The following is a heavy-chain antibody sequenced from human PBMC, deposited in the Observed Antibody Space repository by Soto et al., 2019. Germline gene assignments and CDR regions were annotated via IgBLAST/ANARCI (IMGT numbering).Heavy chain of an antibody. CDR3: ANYCSGGSCPTLLRPNSGQRVGFDY. CDR1: GFTFSSYA. J-gene: IGHJ4*02. V-gene: IGHV3-23*01. D-gene: IGHD2-15*01. CDR2: ISGSGGST. Sequence: EVQLLESGGGLVQPGGSLRLSCAASGFTFSSYAMSWVRQAPGKGLEWVSAISGSGGSTYYADSVKGRFTISRDNSKNTLYLQMNSLRAEDTAVYYCANYCSGGSCPTLLRPNSGQRVGFDYWGQGTLVTVSS.